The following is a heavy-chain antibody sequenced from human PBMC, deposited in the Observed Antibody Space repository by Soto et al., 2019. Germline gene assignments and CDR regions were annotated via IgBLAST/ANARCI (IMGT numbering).Heavy chain of an antibody. V-gene: IGHV1-3*01. CDR3: ARETHGSGSYYYDY. D-gene: IGHD3-10*01. CDR2: INAGNGNT. Sequence: QVQLVQSGAEVKKPGASVKVSCKASGYTFTSYAMHWVRQAPGQRLEWMGWINAGNGNTKYSQKFQGRVTITRDTSASIAYMELSSLRSEDTAVYYCARETHGSGSYYYDYWGQGTLVTVAS. J-gene: IGHJ4*02. CDR1: GYTFTSYA.